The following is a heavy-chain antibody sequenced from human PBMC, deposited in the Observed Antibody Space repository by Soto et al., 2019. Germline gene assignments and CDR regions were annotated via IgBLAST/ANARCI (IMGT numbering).Heavy chain of an antibody. V-gene: IGHV1-18*01. CDR3: ARDYGFGELFDP. J-gene: IGHJ5*02. D-gene: IGHD3-10*01. CDR1: GYTFTSYG. CDR2: ISAYNGNT. Sequence: QVQLVQSGAEVKKPGASVKVSCKASGYTFTSYGISWVRQAPGQGLEWMGWISAYNGNTNYAQKLQGRVTMTTDTPTSTSYMELRSMRADATAVYYCARDYGFGELFDPWGQGTLVTVSS.